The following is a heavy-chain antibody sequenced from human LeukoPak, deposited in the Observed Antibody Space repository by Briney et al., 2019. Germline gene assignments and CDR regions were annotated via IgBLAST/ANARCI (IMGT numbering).Heavy chain of an antibody. J-gene: IGHJ4*02. Sequence: SETLSLTCTVSGGSVNSNNYYWAWVRQPPGKGLEWIGEINHSGSTNYNPSLKSRVTISLDTSKSQFSLKVRYVTAADTAVYYCARGLNDSWTGENYWGQGTLVTVSS. V-gene: IGHV4-39*07. CDR2: INHSGST. CDR3: ARGLNDSWTGENY. CDR1: GGSVNSNNYY. D-gene: IGHD3-3*01.